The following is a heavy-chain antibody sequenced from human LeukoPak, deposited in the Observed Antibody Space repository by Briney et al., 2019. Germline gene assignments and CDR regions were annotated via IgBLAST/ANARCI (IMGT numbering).Heavy chain of an antibody. Sequence: QTGRSLRLSCAASGFTFSSYAMHWVRQAPGKGLEGVAVISYDGSNKYYADSVKGRFTISRDNSKNTLYLQMNSLRAEDTAVYYCARVLDSGIAAAFGYWGQGTLVTVSS. V-gene: IGHV3-30-3*01. CDR2: ISYDGSNK. CDR1: GFTFSSYA. D-gene: IGHD6-13*01. J-gene: IGHJ4*02. CDR3: ARVLDSGIAAAFGY.